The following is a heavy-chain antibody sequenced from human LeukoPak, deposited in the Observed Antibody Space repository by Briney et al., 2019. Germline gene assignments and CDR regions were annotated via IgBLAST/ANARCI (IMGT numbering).Heavy chain of an antibody. CDR3: ARGRGYSYGYADY. J-gene: IGHJ4*02. CDR1: GYTFTSYD. V-gene: IGHV1-8*01. D-gene: IGHD5-18*01. CDR2: MNPNSGNT. Sequence: ASVKVSCKASGYTFTSYDINWVRQATGQGLEWMGWMNPNSGNTGFAQKFQGRVTMTRDTSISTAYMELGSLRSEDTAVYYCARGRGYSYGYADYWGQGTLVTVSS.